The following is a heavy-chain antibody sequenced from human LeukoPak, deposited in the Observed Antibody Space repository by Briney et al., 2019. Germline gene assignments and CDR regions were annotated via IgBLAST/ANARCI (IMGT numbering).Heavy chain of an antibody. Sequence: GGSLRLSCAASGFTFSSYSMNWVRQAPGKGLEWVSSISSSSSSIYYADSVKGRFTISRDNAKNSLYLQMNGLRDEDTAVYYCAREYSPDIVVVVAAVVPFDIWGQGTMVTVSS. CDR1: GFTFSSYS. CDR3: AREYSPDIVVVVAAVVPFDI. J-gene: IGHJ3*02. CDR2: ISSSSSSI. D-gene: IGHD2-15*01. V-gene: IGHV3-48*02.